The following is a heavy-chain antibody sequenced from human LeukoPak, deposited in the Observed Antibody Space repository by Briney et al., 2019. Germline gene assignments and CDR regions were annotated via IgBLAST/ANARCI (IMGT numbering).Heavy chain of an antibody. D-gene: IGHD3-3*01. CDR2: INHSGST. CDR1: GFTFRNYG. J-gene: IGHJ4*02. V-gene: IGHV4-34*01. Sequence: LRLSCAASGFTFRNYGMPWVRQPPGKGLEWIGEINHSGSTNYNPSLKSRVTISVDTSKNQFSLKLSSVTAADTAVYYCARGRNDFWSGYYYSDYWGQGTLVTVSS. CDR3: ARGRNDFWSGYYYSDY.